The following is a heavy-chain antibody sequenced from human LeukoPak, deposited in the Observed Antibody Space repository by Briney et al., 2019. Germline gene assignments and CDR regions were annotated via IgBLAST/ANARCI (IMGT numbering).Heavy chain of an antibody. CDR2: IRYDGSNK. V-gene: IGHV3-30*02. Sequence: GGSLTLSCAASGFTFSDYWMHWVRQAPGKGLEWVAFIRYDGSNKYYADSVKGRFTISRDNSKNTLYLQMNSLRAEDTAVYYCAKASGYSYGYWGFLDYWGQGTLVTVSS. CDR3: AKASGYSYGYWGFLDY. D-gene: IGHD5-18*01. CDR1: GFTFSDYW. J-gene: IGHJ4*02.